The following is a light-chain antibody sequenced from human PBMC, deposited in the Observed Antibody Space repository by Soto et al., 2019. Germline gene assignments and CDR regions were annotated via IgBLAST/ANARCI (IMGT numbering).Light chain of an antibody. CDR1: SSDAGGYNY. CDR2: DVT. CDR3: CSYAGNYTSV. Sequence: QSALTQPRSVSRSPGQSVTISCTGTSSDAGGYNYVSWYHQNPGKAPKLMIHDVTRRPSGVPDRFSGSKSGNAASLTISGLQAEDEADYYCCSYAGNYTSVFGTRTNVTAL. V-gene: IGLV2-11*01. J-gene: IGLJ1*01.